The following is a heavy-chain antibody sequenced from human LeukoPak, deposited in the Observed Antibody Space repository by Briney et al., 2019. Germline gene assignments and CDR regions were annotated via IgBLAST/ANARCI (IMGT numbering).Heavy chain of an antibody. D-gene: IGHD6-6*01. CDR2: IYHSGST. CDR1: GGSISSGGYY. Sequence: SSETLSLTCTVSGGSISSGGYYWSWIRQPPGKGLEWIGYIYHSGSTYYNPSLKSRVTISVDRSKNQFSLKLSSVTAADTAVYYCAMMSIAAPIDYWGQGTPVTVSS. V-gene: IGHV4-30-2*01. CDR3: AMMSIAAPIDY. J-gene: IGHJ4*02.